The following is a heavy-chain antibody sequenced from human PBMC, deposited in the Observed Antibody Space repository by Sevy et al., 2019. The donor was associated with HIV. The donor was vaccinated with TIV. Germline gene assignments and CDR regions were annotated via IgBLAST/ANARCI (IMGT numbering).Heavy chain of an antibody. J-gene: IGHJ4*02. CDR3: ARMIAAAPPLDY. CDR2: ISAYNGNT. D-gene: IGHD6-13*01. V-gene: IGHV1-18*01. CDR1: GYTFTCYG. Sequence: ASVKVSCKASGYTFTCYGISWVRQAPGQGLEWMGWISAYNGNTNYAQKLQGRVTMTTDTSTSTAYMELRSLRSDDTAVYYCARMIAAAPPLDYWGQGTLVTVSS.